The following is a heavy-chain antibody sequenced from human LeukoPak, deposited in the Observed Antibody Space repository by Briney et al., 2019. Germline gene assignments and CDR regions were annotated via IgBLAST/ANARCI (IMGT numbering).Heavy chain of an antibody. V-gene: IGHV4-61*02. CDR2: IYTSRST. CDR1: GGSISSGSYY. D-gene: IGHD2-8*01. J-gene: IGHJ3*02. Sequence: SQTLSLTCTVSGGSISSGSYYWSWIRQPAGKGLEWIGRIYTSRSTNYNPSLKSRVTISVDTSKNQFSLKLSSVTAADTAVYYCARDRLSENYCTNGVCFDAFDIWGQGTMVTVSS. CDR3: ARDRLSENYCTNGVCFDAFDI.